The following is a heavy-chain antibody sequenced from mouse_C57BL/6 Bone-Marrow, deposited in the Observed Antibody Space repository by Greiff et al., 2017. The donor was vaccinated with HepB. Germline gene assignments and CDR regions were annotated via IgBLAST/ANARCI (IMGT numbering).Heavy chain of an antibody. V-gene: IGHV3-6*01. CDR2: ISYDGSN. CDR3: ASVRGSAGWFAY. D-gene: IGHD1-1*02. Sequence: ESGPGLVKPSQSLSLTCSVTGYSITSGYYWNWIRQFPGNKLEWMGYISYDGSNNYNPSLKNRISITRDTSKNQFFLKLNSVTTEDTATYYCASVRGSAGWFAYWGQGTLVTVSA. J-gene: IGHJ3*01. CDR1: GYSITSGYY.